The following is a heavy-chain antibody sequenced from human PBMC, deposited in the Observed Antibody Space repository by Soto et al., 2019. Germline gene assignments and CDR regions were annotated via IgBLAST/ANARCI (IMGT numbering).Heavy chain of an antibody. J-gene: IGHJ6*02. D-gene: IGHD4-4*01. CDR1: GFTFSSYG. Sequence: GGSLRLSCAASGFTFSSYGMHWVRQAPGKGLEWVAVISYDGSNKYYADSVKGRFTISRDNSKNTLYLQMNSLRAEDTAVYYCATVNYSNSPSDYYGMDVWGQGTTVTVSS. CDR3: ATVNYSNSPSDYYGMDV. V-gene: IGHV3-30*03. CDR2: ISYDGSNK.